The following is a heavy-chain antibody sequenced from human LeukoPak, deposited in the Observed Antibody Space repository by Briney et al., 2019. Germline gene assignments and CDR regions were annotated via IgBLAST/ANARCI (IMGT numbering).Heavy chain of an antibody. CDR1: GYTFTGYY. CDR2: IIPIFGTA. J-gene: IGHJ4*02. Sequence: SVKVSCKASGYTFTGYYMHWVRQSPGQGLEWMGGIIPIFGTANYAQKFQGRVTITADESTSTAHMELSSLRSEDTAVYYCARDEGATTSLFDYWGQGTLVTVSS. D-gene: IGHD1-26*01. CDR3: ARDEGATTSLFDY. V-gene: IGHV1-69*13.